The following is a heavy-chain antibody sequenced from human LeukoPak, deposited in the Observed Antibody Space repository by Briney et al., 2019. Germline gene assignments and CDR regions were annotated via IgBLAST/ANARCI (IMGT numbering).Heavy chain of an antibody. CDR1: GGSISSSNW. CDR2: IYHSGST. CDR3: TKATQWLAFDY. D-gene: IGHD6-19*01. Sequence: PSETLSLTCAVSGGSISSSNWWSWVRQPPGKGLEWVGEIYHSGSTNSNPSLKSRVTISVDKSKNQLSLQLTSVTAADTAVYYCTKATQWLAFDYWGRGTLVTVSS. J-gene: IGHJ4*02. V-gene: IGHV4-4*02.